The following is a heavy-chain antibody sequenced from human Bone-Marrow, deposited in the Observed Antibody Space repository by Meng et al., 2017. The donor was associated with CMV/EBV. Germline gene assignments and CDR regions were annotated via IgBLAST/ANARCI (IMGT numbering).Heavy chain of an antibody. CDR2: INPNSGGT. V-gene: IGHV1-2*02. CDR1: GYTFTGYY. J-gene: IGHJ6*02. CDR3: AREDSSGYYYADYYYGMDV. D-gene: IGHD3-22*01. Sequence: ASVKVSCKASGYTFTGYYMHWVRQAPGQGLEWMGWINPNSGGTNYAQKFQGRVTMTRDTSISTAYMELSSLRSEDTAVYYCAREDSSGYYYADYYYGMDVWGQGTTVTVSS.